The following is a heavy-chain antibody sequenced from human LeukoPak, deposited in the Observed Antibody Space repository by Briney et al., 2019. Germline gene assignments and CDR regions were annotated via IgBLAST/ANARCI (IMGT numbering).Heavy chain of an antibody. V-gene: IGHV1-69*06. CDR1: GGTFSSYA. CDR3: ARGMRSGSYQEVD. CDR2: IIPIFGTA. Sequence: ASVKVSCKASGGTFSSYAISWVRQAPGQGLEWMGGIIPIFGTANYAQKFQGRVTITADKSTSTAYMELSSLRSEDTAVYYCARGMRSGSYQEVDWGQGTLVTVSS. J-gene: IGHJ4*02. D-gene: IGHD1-26*01.